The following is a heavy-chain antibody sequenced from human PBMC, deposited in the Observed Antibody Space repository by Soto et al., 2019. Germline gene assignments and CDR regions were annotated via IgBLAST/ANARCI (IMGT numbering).Heavy chain of an antibody. CDR1: GFTFSSYS. CDR3: AKHGVGMTYYDFWSGYQSPGLYYYYYMDV. D-gene: IGHD3-3*01. Sequence: HPGGSLRLSCAASGFTFSSYSMNWVRQAPGKGLEWVSYISRNSSRIYYADSVKGRFTISRDNSKNTLYLQMNSLRAEYTAVYYCAKHGVGMTYYDFWSGYQSPGLYYYYYMDVWGKGTTVTVSS. J-gene: IGHJ6*03. V-gene: IGHV3-48*01. CDR2: ISRNSSRI.